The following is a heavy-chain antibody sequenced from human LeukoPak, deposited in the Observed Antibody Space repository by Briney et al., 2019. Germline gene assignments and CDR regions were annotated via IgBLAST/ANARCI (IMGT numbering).Heavy chain of an antibody. V-gene: IGHV3-21*01. CDR1: GFTFSSYT. Sequence: PGGSLRLSCAASGFTFSSYTMNWVRQAPGKGLEWVSSIAGSSGYISYADSVKGRFTISRDNAKKSLYLQMTSLTAEDTAVYYCARDRGAYCDGDCYLGFDYWGRGTLVTVSS. CDR3: ARDRGAYCDGDCYLGFDY. CDR2: IAGSSGYI. D-gene: IGHD2-21*02. J-gene: IGHJ4*01.